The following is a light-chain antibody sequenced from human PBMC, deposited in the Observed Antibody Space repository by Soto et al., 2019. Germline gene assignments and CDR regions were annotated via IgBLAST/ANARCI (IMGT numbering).Light chain of an antibody. CDR2: EVT. V-gene: IGLV2-14*01. CDR1: ISDIGNYNS. Sequence: QSAVTQPASVSGAPGPSITIPCTGTISDIGNYNSVSWYQQHPGKAPKLIIFEVTNRPSGVADRFSGSKSGNTASLTISGLQAEDEADYYCGSWTTYRPYVFANGTKVT. CDR3: GSWTTYRPYV. J-gene: IGLJ1*01.